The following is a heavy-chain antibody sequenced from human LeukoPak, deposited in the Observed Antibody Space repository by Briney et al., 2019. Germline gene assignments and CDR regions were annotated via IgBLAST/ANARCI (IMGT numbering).Heavy chain of an antibody. CDR2: ISGYNGNT. CDR1: GYTFSNFG. J-gene: IGHJ4*02. D-gene: IGHD6-13*01. Sequence: GASVKVSCKAFGYTFSNFGVSWVRQVPGQGLEWMGWISGYNGNTNYGQKVRGRVTMTTDTSTTTAYMELRSLRSDDTAVYYCARVYSSSWYEPPGYWGQGTLVTVSS. CDR3: ARVYSSSWYEPPGY. V-gene: IGHV1-18*01.